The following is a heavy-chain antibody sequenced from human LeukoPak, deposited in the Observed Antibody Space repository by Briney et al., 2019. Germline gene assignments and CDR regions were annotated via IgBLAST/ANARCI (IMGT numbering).Heavy chain of an antibody. D-gene: IGHD3-9*01. CDR1: GGSISSYY. V-gene: IGHV4-59*01. J-gene: IGHJ2*01. CDR2: IYYIGCT. CDR3: ASANYDILTGYYTDL. Sequence: PSETLSLTCSVSGGSISSYYWSWIRQPPGKGLEWSGSIYYIGCTNYSPSLKSRVTISVDTSKNQFSLKLSSVTAADTAVYYCASANYDILTGYYTDLWGRGTLVTVSS.